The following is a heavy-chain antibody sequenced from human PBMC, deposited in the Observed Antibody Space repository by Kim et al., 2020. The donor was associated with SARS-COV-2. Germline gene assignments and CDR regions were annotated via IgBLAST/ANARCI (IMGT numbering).Heavy chain of an antibody. Sequence: GGSLRLSCAASGFTFISYAMSWVRQAPGKGLEWVSAISGSGGSTYYADSVKGRFTISRDNSKNTLYLQMNSLRAEDTAVYYCAKSPTILLMVYALRWGQGTLVTVSS. CDR1: GFTFISYA. D-gene: IGHD2-8*01. CDR3: AKSPTILLMVYALR. V-gene: IGHV3-23*01. CDR2: ISGSGGST. J-gene: IGHJ4*02.